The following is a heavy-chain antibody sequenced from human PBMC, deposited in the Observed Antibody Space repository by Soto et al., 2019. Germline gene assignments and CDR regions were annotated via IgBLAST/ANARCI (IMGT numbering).Heavy chain of an antibody. V-gene: IGHV4-31*03. D-gene: IGHD4-17*01. J-gene: IGHJ4*02. CDR3: ARHYGDRPGYFDY. CDR1: GGSISSGGYY. CDR2: VYYSGTT. Sequence: QVQLQESGPGLVKPSQTLSLTCTVSGGSISSGGYYWSWIRQNPGKGLEWIGYVYYSGTTYYNPALKSRVALSVDTSKNHFSLNLSSVSAADTAVYYCARHYGDRPGYFDYWGQGTLVTVSS.